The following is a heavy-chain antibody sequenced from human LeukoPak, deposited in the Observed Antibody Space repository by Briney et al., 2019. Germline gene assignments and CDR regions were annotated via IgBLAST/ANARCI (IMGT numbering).Heavy chain of an antibody. CDR1: GYTFTGYY. CDR3: ASTHPYCSSTSCYPDNWFDP. CDR2: INPNSGGT. D-gene: IGHD2-2*01. J-gene: IGHJ5*02. Sequence: ASVKVSCKASGYTFTGYYMHWVRQAPGQGLEWMGWINPNSGGTNYAQKFQGRVTMTSDTSISTAYMELSRLRSDDTAVYYCASTHPYCSSTSCYPDNWFDPWGQGTLVTVSS. V-gene: IGHV1-2*02.